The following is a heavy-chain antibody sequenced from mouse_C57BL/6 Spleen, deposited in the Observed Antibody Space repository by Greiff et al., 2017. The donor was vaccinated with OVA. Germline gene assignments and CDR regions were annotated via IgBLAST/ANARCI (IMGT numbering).Heavy chain of an antibody. CDR2: IYPGSGNT. D-gene: IGHD2-4*01. CDR1: GYTFTDYY. CDR3: ARGDYDDVWFAY. V-gene: IGHV1-76*01. J-gene: IGHJ3*01. Sequence: KESGAELVRPGASVKLSCKASGYTFTDYYINWVKQRPGQGLEWIARIYPGSGNTYYNEKFKGKATLTAEKSSSTAYMQLSSLTSEDSAVYFCARGDYDDVWFAYWGQGTLVTVSA.